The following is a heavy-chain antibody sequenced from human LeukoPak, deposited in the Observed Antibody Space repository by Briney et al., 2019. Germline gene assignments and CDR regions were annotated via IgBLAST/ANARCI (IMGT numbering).Heavy chain of an antibody. V-gene: IGHV1-3*04. J-gene: IGHJ4*02. Sequence: ASVKVSCKASGYTFISYAIHWVRQAPGQGLEWMGWINTGNGNTKYSQTFQGRVPISRDTSASTAYMELSSLRFDDTAVYYCAKVESSSSFDYWGQGTLVTVSS. CDR1: GYTFISYA. CDR2: INTGNGNT. D-gene: IGHD6-6*01. CDR3: AKVESSSSFDY.